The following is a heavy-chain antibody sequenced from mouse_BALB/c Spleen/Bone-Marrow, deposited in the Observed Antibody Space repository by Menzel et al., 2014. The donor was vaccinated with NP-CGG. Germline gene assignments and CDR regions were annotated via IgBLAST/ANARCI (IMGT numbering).Heavy chain of an antibody. CDR1: GFTFTDYY. V-gene: IGHV7-3*02. Sequence: VQLKEFGGGLVQPGGSLRLSCATSGFTFTDYYMSWVRQPPGKALEWLGFIRNKANGYTTEYSASVKGRFTISRDNSQSILYLQMNTLRAEDSATYYCARNYDGAMDYWGQGTSVTVSS. CDR2: IRNKANGYTT. D-gene: IGHD2-12*01. CDR3: ARNYDGAMDY. J-gene: IGHJ4*01.